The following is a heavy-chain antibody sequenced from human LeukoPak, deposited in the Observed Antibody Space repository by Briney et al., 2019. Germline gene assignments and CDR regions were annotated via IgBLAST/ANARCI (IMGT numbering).Heavy chain of an antibody. CDR3: ARTWIQLYNWFDP. J-gene: IGHJ5*02. CDR2: IYYSGST. CDR1: GGSISSSSYY. Sequence: PSETLSLTCTVSGGSISSSSYYWGWIRQPPGKGLEWIGSIYYSGSTYYNPSLKSRVTISVDTSKNPFSLKLSSVTAADTAVYYCARTWIQLYNWFDPWGQGTLVTVSS. D-gene: IGHD5-18*01. V-gene: IGHV4-39*01.